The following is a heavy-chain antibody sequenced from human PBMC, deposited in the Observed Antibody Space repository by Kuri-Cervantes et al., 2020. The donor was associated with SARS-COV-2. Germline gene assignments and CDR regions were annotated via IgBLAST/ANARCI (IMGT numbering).Heavy chain of an antibody. Sequence: GESLKIFCAASGFTFSSYSMNWVRQAPGKGLEWVSYISSSSSTIYYADSVKGRFTISRDNAKNSLYLQMNSLRDEDTAVYYCARTYYDILTGYCPFDYWGQGTLVTVSS. CDR2: ISSSSSTI. CDR3: ARTYYDILTGYCPFDY. D-gene: IGHD3-9*01. J-gene: IGHJ4*02. V-gene: IGHV3-48*02. CDR1: GFTFSSYS.